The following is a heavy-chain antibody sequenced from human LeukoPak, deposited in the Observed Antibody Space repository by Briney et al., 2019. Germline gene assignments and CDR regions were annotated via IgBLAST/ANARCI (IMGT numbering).Heavy chain of an antibody. CDR2: IANGGGST. D-gene: IGHD1/OR15-1a*01. Sequence: GGSLGLSCAASRFTFSTYAMSWVRQAPGKGLEWISTIANGGGSTYYADSVKGRFTISRDNSKNTLYLQMNSLRAEDTAVYYCAKSHSVEQRGYFDYWGQGTLVTVSS. CDR1: RFTFSTYA. J-gene: IGHJ4*02. CDR3: AKSHSVEQRGYFDY. V-gene: IGHV3-23*01.